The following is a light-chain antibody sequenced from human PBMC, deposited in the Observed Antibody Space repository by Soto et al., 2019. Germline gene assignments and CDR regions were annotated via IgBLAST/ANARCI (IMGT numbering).Light chain of an antibody. CDR2: GAS. V-gene: IGKV3-15*01. CDR1: QSVSSY. Sequence: EIVMTQSPGTLSVSPGERATLSCRASQSVSSYLAWYQQKPGQAPRLLIYGASTRATGIQARFSGSGSGTEFTLTISSLQSEDFAVYYCKQYNNWPQTFGQGTKVDIK. CDR3: KQYNNWPQT. J-gene: IGKJ1*01.